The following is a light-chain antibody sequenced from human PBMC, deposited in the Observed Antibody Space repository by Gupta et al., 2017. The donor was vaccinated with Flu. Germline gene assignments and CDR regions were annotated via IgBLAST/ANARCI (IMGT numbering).Light chain of an antibody. V-gene: IGLV3-21*02. CDR2: ADT. CDR3: QVWDPSSGPSLDV. Sequence: SYVLTQPPSVSVAPGQTARITCEGNNIGRKSVHWYQKKPGKAPVLVVYADTDRHSGIPERFSGSNSGNRASLTISRVEAGDEADYYCQVWDPSSGPSLDVFGAGTKVTVL. CDR1: NIGRKS. J-gene: IGLJ1*01.